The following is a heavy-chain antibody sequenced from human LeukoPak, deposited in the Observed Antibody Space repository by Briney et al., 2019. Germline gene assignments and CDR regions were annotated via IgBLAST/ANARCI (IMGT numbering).Heavy chain of an antibody. J-gene: IGHJ4*02. V-gene: IGHV1-18*01. CDR1: GYTFTSYG. D-gene: IGHD5-12*01. CDR2: ISAYNGNT. Sequence: ASVKVSCKASGYTFTSYGITWVRQAPGKGVEWMGWISAYNGNTNYAQKLQGRVTMTTDTSTSTAYMELRSLRSDDTAVYYCARRTRGYPDYWGQGTLVTVSS. CDR3: ARRTRGYPDY.